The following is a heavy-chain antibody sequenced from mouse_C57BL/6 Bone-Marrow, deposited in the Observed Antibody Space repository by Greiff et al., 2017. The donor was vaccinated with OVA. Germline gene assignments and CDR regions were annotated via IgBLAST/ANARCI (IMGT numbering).Heavy chain of an antibody. D-gene: IGHD3-3*01. CDR1: GFTFSDYY. CDR2: INYDGSST. V-gene: IGHV5-16*01. Sequence: EVKLVESAGGLVQPGSSLKLSCTASGFTFSDYYMAWVRQVPEKGLEWVANINYDGSSTYYLDSLKSRFIISRDNAKNILYLQMSSLKSEDTATYYCARGLYAMDYWGQGTSVTVSS. CDR3: ARGLYAMDY. J-gene: IGHJ4*01.